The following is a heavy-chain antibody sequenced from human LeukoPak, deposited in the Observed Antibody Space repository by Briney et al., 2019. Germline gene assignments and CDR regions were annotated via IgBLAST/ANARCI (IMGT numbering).Heavy chain of an antibody. CDR2: INSDGSST. V-gene: IGHV3-74*01. CDR3: AREDSSGWRNWFDP. Sequence: GGSLRLSCAASGFTFSSYWMHWVRQAPGKGLVWVSRINSDGSSTSYADSVKDRFTISRDNAKNTLYLQMNSLRADDTAVYYCAREDSSGWRNWFDPWGQGTLVTVSS. D-gene: IGHD6-19*01. J-gene: IGHJ5*02. CDR1: GFTFSSYW.